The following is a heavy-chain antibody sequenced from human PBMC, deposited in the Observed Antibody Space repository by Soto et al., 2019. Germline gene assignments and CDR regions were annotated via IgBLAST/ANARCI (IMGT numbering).Heavy chain of an antibody. CDR1: GFTFSSYA. CDR3: AKGSTTATNKYYFDY. Sequence: GESLRLSCAASGFTFSSYAMSWVRQAPGKGLEWVSAISGSGGSTYYADSVKGRFTISRDNSKNTLYLQMNSLRAEDTAVYYCAKGSTTATNKYYFDYWGQGTLVTVSS. D-gene: IGHD1-7*01. J-gene: IGHJ4*02. V-gene: IGHV3-23*01. CDR2: ISGSGGST.